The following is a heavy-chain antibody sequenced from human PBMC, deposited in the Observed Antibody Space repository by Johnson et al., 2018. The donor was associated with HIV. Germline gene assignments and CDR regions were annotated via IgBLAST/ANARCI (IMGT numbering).Heavy chain of an antibody. Sequence: VQLVESGGGLVQPGGSLRLSCAASGFTFSSYAMHWVRQAPGKGLEWVAEIKEDGSDKYYVDSVKGRFTISRDNSKNTLYLQMSSLRADDTAVYYCTTAPRGYYDSSGIYGFDIWGQGTMVTVSS. D-gene: IGHD3-22*01. J-gene: IGHJ3*02. CDR2: IKEDGSDK. V-gene: IGHV3-7*01. CDR3: TTAPRGYYDSSGIYGFDI. CDR1: GFTFSSYA.